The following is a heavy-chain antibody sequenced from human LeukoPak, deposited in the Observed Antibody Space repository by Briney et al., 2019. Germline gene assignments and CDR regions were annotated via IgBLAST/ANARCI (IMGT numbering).Heavy chain of an antibody. Sequence: GGSLRLSCAASGFTFSSYAMTWVRQAPGKGLEWVSAISTSGDNTYYADSVRGRFTISRDNSKNTLYLQMNSLRADDTAVYYCARKVYHRFDYWGQGTLVTVSS. CDR3: ARKVYHRFDY. CDR2: ISTSGDNT. J-gene: IGHJ4*02. CDR1: GFTFSSYA. D-gene: IGHD2-2*01. V-gene: IGHV3-23*01.